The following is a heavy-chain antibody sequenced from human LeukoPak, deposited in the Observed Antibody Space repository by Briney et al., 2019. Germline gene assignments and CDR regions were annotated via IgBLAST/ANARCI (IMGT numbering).Heavy chain of an antibody. J-gene: IGHJ4*02. Sequence: SVKVSCKASGFTFTSSAVQWERQARGQRLEWIGWIVVGSGNTNYAQKFQERVTITRDMSTSTAYMELSSLRSEDTAVYYCAADSGIAAAGTFDYWGQGTLVTVSS. CDR2: IVVGSGNT. CDR3: AADSGIAAAGTFDY. CDR1: GFTFTSSA. V-gene: IGHV1-58*01. D-gene: IGHD6-13*01.